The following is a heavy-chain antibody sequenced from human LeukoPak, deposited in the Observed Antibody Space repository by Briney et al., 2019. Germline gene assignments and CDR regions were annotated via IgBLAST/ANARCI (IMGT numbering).Heavy chain of an antibody. J-gene: IGHJ4*02. D-gene: IGHD3-22*01. CDR3: ARKYYYDSSGYSLYYFDY. CDR2: INHSGST. Sequence: SETLSLTCAVYGGSFSGYYWSWIRQPLGKGLEWIGEINHSGSTNYNPSLKSRVTISVDTSKNQFSLKLSSVTAADTAVYYCARKYYYDSSGYSLYYFDYWGQGTLVTVSS. CDR1: GGSFSGYY. V-gene: IGHV4-34*01.